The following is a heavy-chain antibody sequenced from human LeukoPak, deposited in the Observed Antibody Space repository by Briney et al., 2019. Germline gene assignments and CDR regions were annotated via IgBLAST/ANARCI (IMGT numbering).Heavy chain of an antibody. CDR2: IKQDGSEK. J-gene: IGHJ4*02. Sequence: GGSLRLSCAASGFTFSSYWMSGVRQAPGKGVEGVANIKQDGSEKYYVDSVKGRFTISRDNAKNSLYLQMNSLRAEDTAVYYCAREQYYDILTGYWPYFDYWGQGTLVTVSS. V-gene: IGHV3-7*03. CDR3: AREQYYDILTGYWPYFDY. D-gene: IGHD3-9*01. CDR1: GFTFSSYW.